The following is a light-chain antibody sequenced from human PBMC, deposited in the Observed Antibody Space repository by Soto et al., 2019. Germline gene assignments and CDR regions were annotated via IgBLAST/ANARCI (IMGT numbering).Light chain of an antibody. J-gene: IGKJ1*01. CDR3: QQSYSTPPT. Sequence: DIQMTQSPSSLSASVGDRVTITCRASQSISSYLNWYQQKPGKAPKLLIYAASSFPSVVPSRFSGSGSGTDFTLTISSLQPEDFATYYCQQSYSTPPTFGQGTKVEIK. V-gene: IGKV1-39*01. CDR1: QSISSY. CDR2: AAS.